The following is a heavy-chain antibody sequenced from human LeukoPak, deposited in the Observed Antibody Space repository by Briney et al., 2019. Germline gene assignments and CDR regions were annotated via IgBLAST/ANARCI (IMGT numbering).Heavy chain of an antibody. V-gene: IGHV4-39*01. CDR2: IFYSAST. CDR1: GGSISGSSYY. J-gene: IGHJ4*02. Sequence: SETLSLTCTVSGGSISGSSYYWGWIRQPPGKGLEWIGSIFYSASTYYNPSLKIRFTISVDTSKNQFSLKLSSVTAADTAVYYCERGTTRMDYWGQGTLVTVSS. D-gene: IGHD2/OR15-2a*01. CDR3: ERGTTRMDY.